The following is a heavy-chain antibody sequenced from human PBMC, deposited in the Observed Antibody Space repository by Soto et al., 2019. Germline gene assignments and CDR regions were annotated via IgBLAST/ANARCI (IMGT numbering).Heavy chain of an antibody. D-gene: IGHD2-15*01. CDR1: GYTFTSYG. CDR2: ISAYNGNT. J-gene: IGHJ4*02. V-gene: IGHV1-18*01. Sequence: ASVKVSCKASGYTFTSYGISWVRQAPGQGLEWMGWISAYNGNTNYAQKLQGRVTMTTDTSTSTAYMELRSLRSDDTAVYYCAKDFWDIVVVVAATNFDYWGQGTLVTVSS. CDR3: AKDFWDIVVVVAATNFDY.